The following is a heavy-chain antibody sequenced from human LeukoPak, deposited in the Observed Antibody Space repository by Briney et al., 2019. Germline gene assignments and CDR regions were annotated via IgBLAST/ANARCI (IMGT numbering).Heavy chain of an antibody. CDR3: ARGILVTATFSYYHRMDA. CDR2: INHSGRT. CDR1: GGSFSDYK. V-gene: IGHV4-34*01. J-gene: IGHJ6*02. Sequence: PSETLSLTCAVYGGSFSDYKSRWSWIRQSPGKGLEWIGDINHSGRTNYNPSLKSRVTISLDVSKSQFSLRLTSVTAADTAAYYCARGILVTATFSYYHRMDAWGQGTTVSVSS. D-gene: IGHD2-21*02.